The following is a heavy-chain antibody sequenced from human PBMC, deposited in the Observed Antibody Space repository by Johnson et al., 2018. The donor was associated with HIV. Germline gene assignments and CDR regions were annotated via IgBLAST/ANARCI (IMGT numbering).Heavy chain of an antibody. CDR2: ISNSGSTI. J-gene: IGHJ3*02. V-gene: IGHV3-11*04. D-gene: IGHD2-15*01. CDR3: AGGRGAFDI. Sequence: QVQLVESGGGVVQPGRSLRLSCAASGFTFSDYSMSWIRQGPGKGLEWVSYISNSGSTIYYADSVKGRFTITRDNARNSLYLQMNSLRAEDTAVYYCAGGRGAFDIWGQGTTVIVSS. CDR1: GFTFSDYS.